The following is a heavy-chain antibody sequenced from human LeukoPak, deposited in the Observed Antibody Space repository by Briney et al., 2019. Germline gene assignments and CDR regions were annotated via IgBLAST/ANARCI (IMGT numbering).Heavy chain of an antibody. D-gene: IGHD3-16*01. CDR3: ASGPTYDYVRVILY. CDR2: IYSGGTT. V-gene: IGHV3-53*05. J-gene: IGHJ4*02. CDR1: GFTVSGNY. Sequence: GGSLRLSCAVSGFTVSGNYMTWVRQAPGKGLEWVSVIYSGGTTYYRDSVKGRFTISRDTSKNTVYLQMDSLRPEDTAVYYCASGPTYDYVRVILYWGQGTLVTVSS.